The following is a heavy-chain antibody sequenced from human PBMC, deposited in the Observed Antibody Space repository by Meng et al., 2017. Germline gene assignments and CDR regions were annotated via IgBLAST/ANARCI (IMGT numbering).Heavy chain of an antibody. CDR2: IRSKIFGGGP. D-gene: IGHD3-3*01. V-gene: IGHV3-49*04. J-gene: IGHJ3*02. CDR3: TRPARKEATIFGDAFDI. Sequence: GGSLRLSCSASGFNFGDSAVSWVRQTPGKGLEWVGFIRSKIFGGGPDYSASVKGRFTISRDDSKSIVYLQMNNLETEDTAVYFCTRPARKEATIFGDAFDIWGQGTMVTVSS. CDR1: GFNFGDSA.